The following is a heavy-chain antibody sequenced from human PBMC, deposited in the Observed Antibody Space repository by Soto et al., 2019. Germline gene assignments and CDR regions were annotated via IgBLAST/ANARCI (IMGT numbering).Heavy chain of an antibody. CDR3: AGGGERWLQKGNRRDYFDY. D-gene: IGHD3-16*01. V-gene: IGHV3-30-3*01. CDR1: GFTFSSYA. J-gene: IGHJ4*02. Sequence: GGSLRLSCAASGFTFSSYAMHWVRQAPGKGLEWVAVISYDGSNKYYADSVKGRFTISRDNSKNTLYLQMNSLRAEDTAVYYCAGGGERWLQKGNRRDYFDYWGQGTLVTVSS. CDR2: ISYDGSNK.